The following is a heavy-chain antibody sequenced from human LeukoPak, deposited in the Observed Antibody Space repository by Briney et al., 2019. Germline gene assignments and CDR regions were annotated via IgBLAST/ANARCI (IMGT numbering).Heavy chain of an antibody. J-gene: IGHJ4*02. CDR3: ALVRGLRYFDWSPV. V-gene: IGHV4-34*08. Sequence: GSLRLSCAASGFNFSTYFMSWIRQPPGKGLEWIGEINHSGSTNYNPSLKSRVTISVDTSKNQFSLKLSSVTAADTAVYYCALVRGLRYFDWSPVWGQGTLVTVSS. CDR1: GFNFSTYF. D-gene: IGHD3-9*01. CDR2: INHSGST.